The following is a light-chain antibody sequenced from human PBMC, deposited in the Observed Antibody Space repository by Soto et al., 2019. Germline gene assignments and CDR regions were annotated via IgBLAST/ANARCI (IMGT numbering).Light chain of an antibody. CDR3: ASYAGDSVV. CDR2: EVT. V-gene: IGLV2-8*01. CDR1: SSDVGGYNY. J-gene: IGLJ2*01. Sequence: QSALTQPPSASGSPGQSVAISCTGTSSDVGGYNYVSWYQQHSGKASKLIIYEVTRRPSGVPDRFSGSKSGSTASLSVSGLQAEDEADYYCASYAGDSVVFGGGTQLTVL.